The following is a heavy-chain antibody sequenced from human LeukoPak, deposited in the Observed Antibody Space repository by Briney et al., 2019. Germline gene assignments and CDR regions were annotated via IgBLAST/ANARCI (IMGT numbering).Heavy chain of an antibody. CDR3: ARVGVITFGGVIWPALSGRGDAFDI. V-gene: IGHV4-39*07. CDR1: GGSISSSSYY. D-gene: IGHD3-16*01. J-gene: IGHJ3*02. Sequence: SETLSLTCTVSGGSISSSSYYWGWIRQPPGKGLEWIGSIYYSGSTYYNPSLKSRVTISVDTSKNQFSLKLSSVTAADTAVYYCARVGVITFGGVIWPALSGRGDAFDIWGQGTMVTASS. CDR2: IYYSGST.